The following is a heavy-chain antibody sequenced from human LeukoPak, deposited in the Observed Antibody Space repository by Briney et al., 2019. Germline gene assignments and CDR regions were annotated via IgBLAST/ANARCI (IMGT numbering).Heavy chain of an antibody. CDR2: ISYDGSNK. V-gene: IGHV3-30*18. Sequence: PGGSLRLSCAASGLSFSNYGMHWVRQAPDKGLEWLAVISYDGSNKYYAGSVEGRFTISRDNSKNTLYLQMNSLRAEDTAVYYCTKGVLGGTQSVSAGLDYWGQGTLVTVSS. J-gene: IGHJ4*02. CDR3: TKGVLGGTQSVSAGLDY. CDR1: GLSFSNYG. D-gene: IGHD3-16*01.